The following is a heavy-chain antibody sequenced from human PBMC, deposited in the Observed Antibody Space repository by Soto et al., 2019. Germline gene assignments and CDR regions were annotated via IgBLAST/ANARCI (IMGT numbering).Heavy chain of an antibody. CDR2: ISGTDDYT. D-gene: IGHD2-2*01. Sequence: LRLSCAASGFTFSNFAMTWVRQAPGGALKSVSSISGTDDYTYYADSVKGRFTISRDNALNTLFLHMNNLSADDTAVYYCAKSRRRYASAIQAFFDARGLGTLVTVSS. CDR3: AKSRRRYASAIQAFFDA. J-gene: IGHJ5*02. V-gene: IGHV3-23*01. CDR1: GFTFSNFA.